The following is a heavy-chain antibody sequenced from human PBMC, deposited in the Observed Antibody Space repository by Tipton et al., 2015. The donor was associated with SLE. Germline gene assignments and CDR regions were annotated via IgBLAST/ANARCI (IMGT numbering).Heavy chain of an antibody. Sequence: SLRLSCAASGFTFSSYSMNWVRQTPGKGLEWVSSIDSSSSYIYYADSVKGRFTISRDNAKNSLYLQTNSLSAEETAVYYCARGGTTTRCYDYWGQGTLVTVSS. CDR1: GFTFSSYS. CDR3: ARGGTTTRCYDY. J-gene: IGHJ4*02. V-gene: IGHV3-21*01. CDR2: IDSSSSYI. D-gene: IGHD2-2*01.